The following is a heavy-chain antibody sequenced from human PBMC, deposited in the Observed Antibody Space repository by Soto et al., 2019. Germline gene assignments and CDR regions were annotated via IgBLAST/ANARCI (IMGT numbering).Heavy chain of an antibody. Sequence: ASVKVSCKASGYTFSDYYIHWVRQAPGQGLEWMGWINPNSGGTKYAPKFQGGVTMTRDTSITTAYMELSRLRSGDTAVYYCARGPATAKPEGVDFWGQGTLVTVSS. D-gene: IGHD1-1*01. CDR2: INPNSGGT. V-gene: IGHV1-2*02. J-gene: IGHJ4*01. CDR3: ARGPATAKPEGVDF. CDR1: GYTFSDYY.